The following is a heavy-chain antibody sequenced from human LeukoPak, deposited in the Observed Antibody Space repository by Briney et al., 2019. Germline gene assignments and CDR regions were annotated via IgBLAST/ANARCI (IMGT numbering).Heavy chain of an antibody. V-gene: IGHV3-23*01. D-gene: IGHD5-12*01. Sequence: GGSLRLSCEDSGFTFRTYVMSWVRQAPGKGLEWVSGISENGDSTSYADSMRGRFTISRDNSKNTLYLQMNSLRVDDTAVYYCARDMRSRGYSGYDCLDHWGQGTLVTVSS. J-gene: IGHJ4*02. CDR2: ISENGDST. CDR3: ARDMRSRGYSGYDCLDH. CDR1: GFTFRTYV.